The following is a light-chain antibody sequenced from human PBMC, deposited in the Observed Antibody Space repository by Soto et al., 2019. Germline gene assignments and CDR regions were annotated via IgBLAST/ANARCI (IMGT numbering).Light chain of an antibody. V-gene: IGKV4-1*01. CDR1: QSVLYSPNNKNY. CDR2: WAS. Sequence: DIVMTQSPDSLAVSLGERATINCKSSQSVLYSPNNKNYLAWYQQKPGQPPKLLVYWASTRESGVPDRFSGCGSETDFTLTINSLQAEDVAVYCCQQYINAPQTFGQGTKVEIK. J-gene: IGKJ1*01. CDR3: QQYINAPQT.